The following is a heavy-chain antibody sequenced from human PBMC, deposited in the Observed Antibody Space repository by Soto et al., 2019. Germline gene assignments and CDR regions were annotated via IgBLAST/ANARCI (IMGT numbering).Heavy chain of an antibody. J-gene: IGHJ4*02. Sequence: NPGGSLRLSCAASGFIFSDAWMSWVRQAPGKGLEWVGRIRANNAGGTTDYTAPVKGRFTISRDDSKNTLYLQMNSLKTEDTAVYYCTTAGYCSSTSCYPELDYWGQGTLVTVSS. CDR1: GFIFSDAW. CDR3: TTAGYCSSTSCYPELDY. CDR2: IRANNAGGTT. V-gene: IGHV3-15*01. D-gene: IGHD2-2*01.